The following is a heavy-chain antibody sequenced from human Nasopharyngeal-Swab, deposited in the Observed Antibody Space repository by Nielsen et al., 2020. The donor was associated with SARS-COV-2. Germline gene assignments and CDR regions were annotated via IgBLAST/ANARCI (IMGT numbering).Heavy chain of an antibody. J-gene: IGHJ4*02. V-gene: IGHV3-23*01. CDR3: ANGIAVFDY. D-gene: IGHD6-19*01. Sequence: VRQAPGKGLEWVSAISGSGGSTYYADSVKGRFTISRDNSKNTLYLQMNSLRAEDTAVYCCANGIAVFDYWGQGTLVTVSS. CDR2: ISGSGGST.